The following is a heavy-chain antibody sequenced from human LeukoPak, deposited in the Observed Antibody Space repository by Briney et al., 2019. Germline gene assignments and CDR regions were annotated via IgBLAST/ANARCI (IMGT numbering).Heavy chain of an antibody. CDR2: ITASGTAM. CDR3: ASSGSYRFDY. J-gene: IGHJ4*02. CDR1: GFTFSSYS. Sequence: GSLRLSCAASGFTFSSYSMNWVRQAPGKGLEWVSHITASGTAMFYADSVKGRFTISRDNAKNSLYLQMNSLRDEDTAVYYCASSGSYRFDYWGQGTLVTVTS. D-gene: IGHD1-26*01. V-gene: IGHV3-48*02.